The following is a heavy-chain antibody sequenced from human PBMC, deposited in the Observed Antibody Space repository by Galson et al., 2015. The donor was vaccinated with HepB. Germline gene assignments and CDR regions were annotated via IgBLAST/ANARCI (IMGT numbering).Heavy chain of an antibody. D-gene: IGHD1-26*01. CDR3: AKGSERSRAPYYYYGMDV. Sequence: SLRLSCAASGFTFSSYAMSWVRQAPGKGLEWVPAISGSGGSTYYADSVKGRFTISRDNSKNTLYLQMNSLRAEDTAVYYCAKGSERSRAPYYYYGMDVWGQGTTVTVSS. V-gene: IGHV3-23*01. CDR2: ISGSGGST. J-gene: IGHJ6*02. CDR1: GFTFSSYA.